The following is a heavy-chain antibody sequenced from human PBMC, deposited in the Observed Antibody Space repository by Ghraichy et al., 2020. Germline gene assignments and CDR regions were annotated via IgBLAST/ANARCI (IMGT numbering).Heavy chain of an antibody. D-gene: IGHD3-9*01. CDR3: ARGLPYYDILTGGDVAAFDI. CDR2: ISAYNGNT. CDR1: GYTFTSYG. J-gene: IGHJ3*02. V-gene: IGHV1-18*04. Sequence: ASVKVSCKASGYTFTSYGISWVRQAPGQGLEWMGWISAYNGNTNYAQKLQGRVTMTTDTSTSTAYMELRSLRSDDTAVYYCARGLPYYDILTGGDVAAFDIWGQGTMVTVSS.